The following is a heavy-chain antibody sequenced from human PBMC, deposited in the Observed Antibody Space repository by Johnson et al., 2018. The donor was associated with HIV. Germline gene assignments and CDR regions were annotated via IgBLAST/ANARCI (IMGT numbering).Heavy chain of an antibody. V-gene: IGHV3-9*01. CDR3: ARDTASSSTLDAFDI. CDR1: GFTFDDYA. Sequence: EVQLVESGGGLVQPGRSLRLSCAASGFTFDDYAMHWVRQAPGKGLEWVSGISWNSGSIGYADSVKGRFTISRDNAKNSLYLQMNSLRAEDTALYYCARDTASSSTLDAFDIWGQGTMVTVSS. J-gene: IGHJ3*02. D-gene: IGHD2-2*01. CDR2: ISWNSGSI.